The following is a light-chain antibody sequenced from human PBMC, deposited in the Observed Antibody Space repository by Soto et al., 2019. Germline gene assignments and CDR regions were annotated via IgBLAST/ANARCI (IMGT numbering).Light chain of an antibody. CDR2: GAS. J-gene: IGKJ2*01. CDR1: QSVSSSY. Sequence: EIVLTQSPGTLSLSPGERATLSCRASQSVSSSYLAWYQQKPGQAPRLLIYGASSRATSIPDRFSGSGSGIDFTLTISRLEPEDFAVYYCQQYGSSLLYTFGQGTKLEIK. CDR3: QQYGSSLLYT. V-gene: IGKV3-20*01.